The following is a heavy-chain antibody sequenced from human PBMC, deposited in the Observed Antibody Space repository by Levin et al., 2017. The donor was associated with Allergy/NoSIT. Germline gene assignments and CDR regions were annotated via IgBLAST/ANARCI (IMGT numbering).Heavy chain of an antibody. CDR2: IYSGGST. J-gene: IGHJ4*02. CDR1: GFTVSSNY. D-gene: IGHD4-17*01. CDR3: ARATVTTSGGPDY. V-gene: IGHV3-66*01. Sequence: GGSLRLSCAASGFTVSSNYMSWVRQAPGKGLEWVSVIYSGGSTYYADSVKGRFTISRDNSKNTLYLQMNSLRAEDTAVYYCARATVTTSGGPDYWGQGTLVTVSS.